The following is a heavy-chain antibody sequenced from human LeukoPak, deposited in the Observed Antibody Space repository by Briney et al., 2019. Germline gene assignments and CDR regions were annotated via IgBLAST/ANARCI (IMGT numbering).Heavy chain of an antibody. CDR1: GFTFSSYD. J-gene: IGHJ4*02. CDR2: ISDSGGTT. V-gene: IGHV3-23*01. CDR3: ARDYDFWSGYSPPDY. Sequence: AGGSLRLSCAASGFTFSSYDMSWVRQAPGKGLQWVSAISDSGGTTFYADSVKGRFTVSRDNAKNSLYLQMNSLRAEDTAVYYCARDYDFWSGYSPPDYWGQGTLVTVSS. D-gene: IGHD3-3*01.